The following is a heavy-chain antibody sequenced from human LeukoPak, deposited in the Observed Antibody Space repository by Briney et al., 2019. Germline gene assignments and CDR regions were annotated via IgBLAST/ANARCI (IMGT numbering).Heavy chain of an antibody. D-gene: IGHD2-21*01. J-gene: IGHJ4*02. CDR2: ITSRGNT. Sequence: GGSLRLSCAASGFTFSSYSMNWVRQAPGQGLEWVSSITSRGNTFCADSVKGRFTISRDNAKNSLYLQMNSLRAEDTAVYYCARDPTRDDCWGQGTLVTVSS. V-gene: IGHV3-21*01. CDR1: GFTFSSYS. CDR3: ARDPTRDDC.